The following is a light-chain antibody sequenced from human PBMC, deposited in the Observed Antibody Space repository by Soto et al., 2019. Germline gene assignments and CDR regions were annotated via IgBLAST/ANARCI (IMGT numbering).Light chain of an antibody. CDR3: QQRSNWPPT. J-gene: IGKJ4*01. CDR1: QSVSSY. Sequence: EIVLTQSPATLSLSPGDRATLSCRASQSVSSYLAWYQQKPGQAPRLLIYDASNRATGIPARFSGSGSGTDFTLTITSLEPEDFAVYYCQQRSNWPPTFGGGTKVDIK. V-gene: IGKV3-11*01. CDR2: DAS.